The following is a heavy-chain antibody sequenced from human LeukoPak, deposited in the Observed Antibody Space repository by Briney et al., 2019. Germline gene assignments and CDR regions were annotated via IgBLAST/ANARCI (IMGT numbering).Heavy chain of an antibody. CDR3: ARALRMVRDLTPSGY. V-gene: IGHV1-18*01. CDR1: GYTFTSYG. Sequence: GASVKVSCKASGYTFTSYGISWVRQAPGQGLEWMGWISAYNGNTNYAQKLQGRVTMTTDTSTSTAYMELRSLRSDDTAVYYCARALRMVRDLTPSGYWGQGTLVTVPS. J-gene: IGHJ4*02. CDR2: ISAYNGNT. D-gene: IGHD3-10*01.